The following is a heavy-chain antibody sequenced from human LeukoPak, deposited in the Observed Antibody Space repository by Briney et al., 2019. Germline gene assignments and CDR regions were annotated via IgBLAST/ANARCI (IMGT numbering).Heavy chain of an antibody. Sequence: GESLKISCKGFGYSFTSYWIGWVRQVPGKGQEWMGIIYPGDSDTRYSPSFQGQGTISADKSISTAYLQWSSLKASDTAMYYCARHPYSGNYYTWDYWGQGTLVTVSS. CDR3: ARHPYSGNYYTWDY. J-gene: IGHJ4*02. CDR2: IYPGDSDT. D-gene: IGHD1-26*01. V-gene: IGHV5-51*01. CDR1: GYSFTSYW.